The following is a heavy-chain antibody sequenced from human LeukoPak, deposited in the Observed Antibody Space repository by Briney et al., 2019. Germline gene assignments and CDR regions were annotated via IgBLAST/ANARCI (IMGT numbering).Heavy chain of an antibody. CDR2: ISGSGGST. J-gene: IGHJ3*02. Sequence: GGSLRLSCAASGFTFSSYAMSWVRQAPGKGLEWVSAISGSGGSTYYADSVKGRFTISRDNSKNTLYLQMNSLRAEDTAVYYCAKDVLRDTAMVMDAFDIWGQGTMVTVSS. CDR1: GFTFSSYA. CDR3: AKDVLRDTAMVMDAFDI. V-gene: IGHV3-23*01. D-gene: IGHD5-18*01.